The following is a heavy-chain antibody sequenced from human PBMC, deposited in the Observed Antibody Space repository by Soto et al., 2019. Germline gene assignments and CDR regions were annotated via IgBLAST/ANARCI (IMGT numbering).Heavy chain of an antibody. V-gene: IGHV3-53*01. J-gene: IGHJ1*01. Sequence: EVQLVESGGGLIQPGGSLRLSCATTGFSVNNNDMSWVRQAPGKGLEWVSLIYSSGSIKYADSVKGRFTISRDNTKNIVDLQMNSLSADDSAVYYCARRAVRGDADCWGQGTRVTVSS. D-gene: IGHD2-21*01. CDR1: GFSVNNND. CDR3: ARRAVRGDADC. CDR2: IYSSGSI.